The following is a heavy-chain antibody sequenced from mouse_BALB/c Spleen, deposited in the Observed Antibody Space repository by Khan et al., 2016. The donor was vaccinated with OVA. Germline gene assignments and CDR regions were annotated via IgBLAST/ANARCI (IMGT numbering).Heavy chain of an antibody. CDR2: INYSGNT. D-gene: IGHD2-4*01. CDR1: GYSITSEYA. Sequence: QLEESGPGLVKPSQSLSLTCTVTGYSITSEYAWNWIRKFPGNKLEGMGYINYSGNTRFNPSLKSRTSITRDTSKNQFFLQLNSVTTEDTATYYCARKDYYDYDPFPYWGQGTLVTVSA. V-gene: IGHV3-2*02. CDR3: ARKDYYDYDPFPY. J-gene: IGHJ3*01.